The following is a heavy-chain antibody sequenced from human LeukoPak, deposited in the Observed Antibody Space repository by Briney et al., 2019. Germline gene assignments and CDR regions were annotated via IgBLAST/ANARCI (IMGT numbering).Heavy chain of an antibody. CDR2: INWNGGST. CDR1: GFTFSSYS. J-gene: IGHJ4*02. V-gene: IGHV3-NL1*01. Sequence: GGSLRLSCAASGFTFSSYSMNWVRQAPGKGLEWVSVINWNGGSTGYADSVKGRFTISRDNSKNTLYLQMNSLRAEDTAVYYCAKGVGYCSGGSCQQFDYWGQGTLVTVSS. CDR3: AKGVGYCSGGSCQQFDY. D-gene: IGHD2-15*01.